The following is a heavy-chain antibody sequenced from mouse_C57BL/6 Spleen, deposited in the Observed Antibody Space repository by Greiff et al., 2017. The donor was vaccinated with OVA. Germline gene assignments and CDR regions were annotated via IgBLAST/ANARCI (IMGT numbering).Heavy chain of an antibody. CDR2: ISSGSSTI. J-gene: IGHJ4*01. Sequence: DVKLVESGGGLVKPGGSLKLSCAASGFTFSDYGMHWVRQAPEQGLEWVAYISSGSSTIYYADTVKGRFTISRDKAKNTLFLQMTSLMSEDTAMYYGARTRTRAMDYWGQGTSVTVSS. CDR1: GFTFSDYG. V-gene: IGHV5-17*01. CDR3: ARTRTRAMDY.